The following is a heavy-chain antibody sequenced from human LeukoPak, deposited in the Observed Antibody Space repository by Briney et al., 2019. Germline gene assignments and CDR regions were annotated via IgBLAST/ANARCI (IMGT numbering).Heavy chain of an antibody. V-gene: IGHV3-33*01. D-gene: IGHD3-22*01. Sequence: PGGSLRLSCKASGFSFNTYGMHWVRQVPGKGLEWLAVTYGDGDNRYYADSVKARFTISRDNGRKTIYLQVNNLRDEDTAVYYCATGSGYYYSHWGRGILVTVSS. CDR3: ATGSGYYYSH. CDR2: TYGDGDNR. J-gene: IGHJ4*02. CDR1: GFSFNTYG.